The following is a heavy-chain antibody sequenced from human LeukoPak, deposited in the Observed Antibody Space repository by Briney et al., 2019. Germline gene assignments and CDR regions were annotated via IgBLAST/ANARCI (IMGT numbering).Heavy chain of an antibody. J-gene: IGHJ5*02. Sequence: SETLSLTCTVSGGSISSYYWSWIRQPAGKGLEWIGRIYTSGSTNYNPSLKSRVTMSVDTSKNQFSQKLSSVTAADTAVYYCARFGGGSMVRGVIIGWFDPWGQGTLVTVSS. V-gene: IGHV4-4*07. CDR1: GGSISSYY. D-gene: IGHD3-10*01. CDR3: ARFGGGSMVRGVIIGWFDP. CDR2: IYTSGST.